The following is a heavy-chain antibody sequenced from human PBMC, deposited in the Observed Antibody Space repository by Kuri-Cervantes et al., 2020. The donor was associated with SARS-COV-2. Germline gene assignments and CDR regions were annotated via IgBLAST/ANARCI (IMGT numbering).Heavy chain of an antibody. D-gene: IGHD3-22*01. CDR2: ISSSSSYI. CDR3: ARDGQYYYDSSGYYSDWYFDL. V-gene: IGHV3-21*01. Sequence: GESLKISCAASGFTFSSYSMNWVRQAPGKGLEWVSSISSSSSYIYYADSVKGRFTISRDNAKNSLYLQMNSLRAEDTAVYYCARDGQYYYDSSGYYSDWYFDLWGRGTLVTVSS. J-gene: IGHJ2*01. CDR1: GFTFSSYS.